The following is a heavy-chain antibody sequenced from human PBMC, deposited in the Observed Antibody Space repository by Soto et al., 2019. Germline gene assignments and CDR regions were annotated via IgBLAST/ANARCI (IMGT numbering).Heavy chain of an antibody. CDR2: IIPIFGSP. CDR3: AKDRAYTMVRGLLGRFCP. Sequence: AVKVSCKASGDTFSNIAISWVRKVPGQRLEWMGGIIPIFGSPTYAQTFQGRLTITADGSTSTVYMELTDLTSEDTAIYYCAKDRAYTMVRGLLGRFCPCVQGSLVIVSS. CDR1: GDTFSNIA. D-gene: IGHD3-10*01. J-gene: IGHJ5*02. V-gene: IGHV1-69*01.